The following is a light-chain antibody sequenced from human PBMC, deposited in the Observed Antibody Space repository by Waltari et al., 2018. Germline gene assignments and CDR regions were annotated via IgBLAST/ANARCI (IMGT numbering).Light chain of an antibody. CDR3: QSYDTSLSVV. V-gene: IGLV1-40*01. J-gene: IGLJ2*01. CDR1: GSNIGAGYD. CDR2: CVN. Sequence: QSVLTQPPSVSGAPGQRVTISCTGGGSNIGAGYDVHWYRQLPGKAPELLIYCVNNRPSGVPDRFFGSLSGTSASLAITGLQAEDEADYYCQSYDTSLSVVFGGGTKLTV.